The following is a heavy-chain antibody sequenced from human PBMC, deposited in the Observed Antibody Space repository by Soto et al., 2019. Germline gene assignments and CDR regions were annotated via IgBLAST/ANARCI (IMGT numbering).Heavy chain of an antibody. V-gene: IGHV3-23*01. J-gene: IGHJ6*02. Sequence: GGSLRLSCAASGFTFSSYAMSWVHQAPGKGLEWVSAISGSGGSTYYADSVKGRFTISRDNSKNTLYLQMNSLRAEDTAVYYCAKSRPPIVLMVYAPYYYGMDVWGQGTTVTVSS. CDR3: AKSRPPIVLMVYAPYYYGMDV. D-gene: IGHD2-8*01. CDR1: GFTFSSYA. CDR2: ISGSGGST.